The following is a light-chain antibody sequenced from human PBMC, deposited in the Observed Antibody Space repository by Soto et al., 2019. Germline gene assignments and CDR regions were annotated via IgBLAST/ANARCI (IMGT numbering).Light chain of an antibody. CDR2: AAS. J-gene: IGKJ1*01. V-gene: IGKV1-39*01. CDR3: QQSYFKRST. CDR1: QSISSY. Sequence: IQINKAPASLYTSLFYIRTITFLASQSISSYLNWYQQKPGKAPKLLIYAASSLQSGVPSRFSGSGSGTDFTLTISRLQPEDFATYYCQQSYFKRSTFAQGTIVDIK.